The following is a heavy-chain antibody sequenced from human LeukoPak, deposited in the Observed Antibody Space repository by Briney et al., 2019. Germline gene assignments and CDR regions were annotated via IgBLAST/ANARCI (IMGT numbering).Heavy chain of an antibody. D-gene: IGHD4-23*01. V-gene: IGHV3-48*02. J-gene: IGHJ3*01. CDR3: ARDPGGGFSAFDL. CDR1: GFTFSSYA. Sequence: PGGSLRLSCSASGFTFSSYAMHWVRQAPGKGLEWLLYISSSGADIYYADSLRGRFTISRDNANNSLYLQMNSLRDEDTAVYYCARDPGGGFSAFDLWGQGTMVTVSS. CDR2: ISSSGADI.